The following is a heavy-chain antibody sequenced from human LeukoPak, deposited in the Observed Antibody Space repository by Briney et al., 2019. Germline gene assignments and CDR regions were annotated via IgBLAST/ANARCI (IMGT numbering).Heavy chain of an antibody. V-gene: IGHV4-4*02. CDR3: ARAYYYGSGIGFLDL. Sequence: SGTLSLTCAVSGGSISSSNWWSWVRQPPGKGLEWIGEIYHSGSTNYNPSLKSRVTISVDKSKNQFSLKLSSVTAADTAVYYCARAYYYGSGIGFLDLWGRGTLVTVSS. D-gene: IGHD3-10*01. J-gene: IGHJ2*01. CDR1: GGSISSSNW. CDR2: IYHSGST.